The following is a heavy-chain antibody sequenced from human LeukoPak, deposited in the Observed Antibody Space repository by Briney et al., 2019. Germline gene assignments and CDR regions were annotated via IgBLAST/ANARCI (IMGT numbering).Heavy chain of an antibody. CDR3: ARHVGYNWFDP. CDR1: DDSISSNRYF. V-gene: IGHV4-39*01. Sequence: PSETLSLTCTISDDSISSNRYFWAWIRQPPGGGLEWIASINYNWRTYYNPSLKSRLTISVDTSKNQFSLKLSSVTAADTAVYYCARHVGYNWFDPWGQGTLVTVSS. D-gene: IGHD2-15*01. CDR2: INYNWRT. J-gene: IGHJ5*02.